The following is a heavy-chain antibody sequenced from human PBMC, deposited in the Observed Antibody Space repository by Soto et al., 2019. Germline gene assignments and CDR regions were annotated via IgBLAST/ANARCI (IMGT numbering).Heavy chain of an antibody. CDR1: VFTFWYYW. Sequence: GGSLTLSCAASVFTFWYYWMHWFRQAPGKGPEWVSRMTSDGRTIQYADSVKGRFTASRDNAKSTLYLQMNSLRAEETAVYYCATAEVDYWGPGTLVTVSS. CDR2: MTSDGRTI. CDR3: ATAEVDY. J-gene: IGHJ4*02. V-gene: IGHV3-74*01.